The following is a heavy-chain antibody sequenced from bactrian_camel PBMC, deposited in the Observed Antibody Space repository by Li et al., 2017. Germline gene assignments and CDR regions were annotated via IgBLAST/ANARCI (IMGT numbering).Heavy chain of an antibody. CDR3: AADQLYGTCRDVLDFPA. J-gene: IGHJ4*01. Sequence: HVQLVESGGGSVQLGGSLTLSCAVSGNGDGSGYWCAGWFRQAPGQEREAVAAIYSGGGSAIYTDSAKGRFTITRDKAKDLVYLQMNGLEPEDTGMYYCAADQLYGTCRDVLDFPARGQGTQVTISS. CDR2: IYSGGGSA. CDR1: GNGDGSGYW. V-gene: IGHV3S53*01. D-gene: IGHD6*01.